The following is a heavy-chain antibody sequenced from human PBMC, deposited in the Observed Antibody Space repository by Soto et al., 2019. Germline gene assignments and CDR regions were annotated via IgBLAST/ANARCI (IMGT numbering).Heavy chain of an antibody. V-gene: IGHV4-59*08. CDR2: IYYSGST. CDR3: ARTMYNWNYGTYYFDY. Sequence: SETLSLTCTVSGGSISSYYWSWIRQPPGKGLEWIGYIYYSGSTNYNPSLKSRVTISVDTSKNQFSLKLSSVTAADTAVYYFARTMYNWNYGTYYFDYWGQGTLVTVSS. J-gene: IGHJ4*02. D-gene: IGHD1-7*01. CDR1: GGSISSYY.